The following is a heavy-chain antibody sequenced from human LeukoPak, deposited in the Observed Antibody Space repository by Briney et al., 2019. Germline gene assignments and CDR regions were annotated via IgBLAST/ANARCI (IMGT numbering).Heavy chain of an antibody. CDR3: ARSWAGMYYPFYYFDY. J-gene: IGHJ4*02. D-gene: IGHD1-26*01. Sequence: PSETLSLTCAVYGDSFSGYYWSWIRQPPGKGLEWIAEINHRGTTHYNPSLKSRVNISADTSKNQFSQHLDSVTAADTAVYYCARSWAGMYYPFYYFDYWGQGTLVSVSS. CDR2: INHRGTT. V-gene: IGHV4-34*01. CDR1: GDSFSGYY.